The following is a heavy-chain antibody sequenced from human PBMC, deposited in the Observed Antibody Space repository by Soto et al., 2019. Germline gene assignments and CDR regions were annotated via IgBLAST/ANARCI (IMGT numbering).Heavy chain of an antibody. CDR3: ARLEQLVLYGDYSYYFDY. CDR1: GGSISSSSYY. J-gene: IGHJ4*02. CDR2: IYYSGST. Sequence: SETLSLTCTVSGGSISSSSYYWGWIRQPPGKGLEWIGSIYYSGSTYYNPSLKSRVTISVDTSKNQFSLKLSSVTAADTAVYYCARLEQLVLYGDYSYYFDYWGQGTLVTVSS. D-gene: IGHD4-17*01. V-gene: IGHV4-39*01.